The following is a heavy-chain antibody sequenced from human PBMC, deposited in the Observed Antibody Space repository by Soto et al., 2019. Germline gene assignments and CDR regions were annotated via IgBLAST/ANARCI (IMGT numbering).Heavy chain of an antibody. V-gene: IGHV1-69*13. CDR1: GVTVNRQD. J-gene: IGHJ4*02. CDR2: IIPMFGTP. D-gene: IGHD5-12*01. Sequence: ASVKVSGKSSGVTVNRQDMRWVRQAPEQGLEWMGGIIPMFGTPHYAEKFQDRVTITADESTGTAYLELSSLTSEDTAVYYCATSEGRDGYSFDYWGTGTLVTVSS. CDR3: ATSEGRDGYSFDY.